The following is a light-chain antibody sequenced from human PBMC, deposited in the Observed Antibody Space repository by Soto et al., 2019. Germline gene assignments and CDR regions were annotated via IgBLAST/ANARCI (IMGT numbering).Light chain of an antibody. V-gene: IGLV2-14*01. CDR2: EVT. CDR3: SSYTSSSTLV. J-gene: IGLJ1*01. CDR1: SSDVGGYNY. Sequence: QSVVPQPASVSRSPGQSITISCTGTSSDVGGYNYVSWYQQHPGKAPKLMIYEVTNRPSGVSNRFSGSKSGNTASLTISGLQAEDEDDYYSSSYTSSSTLVFGPGTKVAV.